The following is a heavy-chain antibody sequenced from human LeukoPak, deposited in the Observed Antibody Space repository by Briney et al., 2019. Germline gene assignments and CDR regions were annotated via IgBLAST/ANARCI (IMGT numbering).Heavy chain of an antibody. V-gene: IGHV1-2*04. Sequence: ASVKVSCKASGYTFTGYYMHWVRQAPGQGLEWMGWINPNSGGTNYAQKFQGWVTMTRDTSISTAYMELSRLRSDDTAVYYCAREVAVAGINWFDPWGQGTLVTVSS. D-gene: IGHD6-19*01. J-gene: IGHJ5*02. CDR1: GYTFTGYY. CDR2: INPNSGGT. CDR3: AREVAVAGINWFDP.